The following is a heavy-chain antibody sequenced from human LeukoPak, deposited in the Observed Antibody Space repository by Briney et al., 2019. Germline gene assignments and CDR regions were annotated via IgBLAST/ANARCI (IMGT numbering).Heavy chain of an antibody. CDR1: GGSLSSYY. D-gene: IGHD6-19*01. J-gene: IGHJ6*02. V-gene: IGHV4-59*01. Sequence: SETLSLTCTVSGGSLSSYYWSWIRQPPGKGLEWIGYIYYSGSTNYNPSLKSRVTISVDTSKNQFSLKLSSVTAADTAVYYCAREFGYSSGPYYYYGMDVWGQGTTVTVSS. CDR2: IYYSGST. CDR3: AREFGYSSGPYYYYGMDV.